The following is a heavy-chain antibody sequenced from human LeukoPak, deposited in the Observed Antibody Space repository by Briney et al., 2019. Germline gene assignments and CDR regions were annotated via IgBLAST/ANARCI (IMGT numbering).Heavy chain of an antibody. V-gene: IGHV3-74*01. CDR1: GFTFSSYW. CDR2: INSDGSSI. Sequence: GGSLRLSCATSGFTFSSYWMHWVRQAPGKGLVWVSRINSDGSSISYADSVKGRFTISRDNAKNTLYLQMNSLRPEDTAVYYCASWYQLLSYWGQGTLVTVSS. CDR3: ASWYQLLSY. J-gene: IGHJ4*02. D-gene: IGHD2-2*01.